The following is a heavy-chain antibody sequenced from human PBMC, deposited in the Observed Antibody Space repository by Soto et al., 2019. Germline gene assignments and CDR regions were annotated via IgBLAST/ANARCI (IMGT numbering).Heavy chain of an antibody. D-gene: IGHD3-22*01. CDR2: INSDGSST. Sequence: EVQLVESGGGLVQPGGSLRLSCAASGFTFSSYWMHWVRQAPGKGLVWVSRINSDGSSTSYADSVKGRFTISRDNAKSTRYRQMNSLRAEDTAVYYCAIRASYYDSSGYFDYWGQGTLVTVSS. CDR3: AIRASYYDSSGYFDY. CDR1: GFTFSSYW. V-gene: IGHV3-74*01. J-gene: IGHJ4*02.